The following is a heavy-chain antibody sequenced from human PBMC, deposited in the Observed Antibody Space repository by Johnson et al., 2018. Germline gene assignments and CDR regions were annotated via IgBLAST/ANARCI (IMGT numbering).Heavy chain of an antibody. D-gene: IGHD1-26*01. Sequence: VQLVESGGGLVQXGRSXRLXCTASGFTFGDYAMSWFRQAPGKGLEWVGVIGSRAFGATTEYAASVKGRFTISREDSKSIGYLQMNSLKTEDTAVYYCKSGRTSAFDIWGQGTMVTVSS. J-gene: IGHJ3*02. CDR2: IGSRAFGATT. CDR3: KSGRTSAFDI. CDR1: GFTFGDYA. V-gene: IGHV3-49*03.